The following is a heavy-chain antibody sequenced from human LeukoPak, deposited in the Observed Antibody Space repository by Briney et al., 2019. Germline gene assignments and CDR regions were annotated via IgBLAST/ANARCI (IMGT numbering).Heavy chain of an antibody. CDR3: ARLGSGYHYNHYYGLDV. V-gene: IGHV5-51*01. D-gene: IGHD5-12*01. J-gene: IGHJ6*02. Sequence: GESLKISCKGSGYMFINYWIAWVRQKPGKGLEWMGIVCGGDSETRYSPSFQGQVTMSADRSTSTAYLQWSSLTASDSAMYYCARLGSGYHYNHYYGLDVWGQGTTVTVSS. CDR1: GYMFINYW. CDR2: VCGGDSET.